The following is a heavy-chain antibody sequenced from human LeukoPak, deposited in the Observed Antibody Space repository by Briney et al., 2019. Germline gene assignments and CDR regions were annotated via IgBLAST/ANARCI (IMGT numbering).Heavy chain of an antibody. V-gene: IGHV4-4*07. J-gene: IGHJ3*02. CDR3: ARDVRLKYDAFDI. CDR2: IYTSGST. Sequence: SETLSLTCTLSGVSISSYYWSWIWQPAGKGLEWIGRIYTSGSTNYNPSLKRRVTMSVDTSKNQFSLKLSSVTAADTAVYYCARDVRLKYDAFDIWGQGTMVTVSS. D-gene: IGHD1-1*01. CDR1: GVSISSYY.